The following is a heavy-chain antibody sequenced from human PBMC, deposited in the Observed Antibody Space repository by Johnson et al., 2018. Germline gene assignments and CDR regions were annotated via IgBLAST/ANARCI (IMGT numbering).Heavy chain of an antibody. CDR3: ARTLVVLTPYCMDV. J-gene: IGHJ6*02. CDR2: LNPHTGER. D-gene: IGHD2-21*01. Sequence: QVQLVQSGAEVRKPGASVKVSCKASGYTFTSYDLSWVRQATGQGPEWMGWLNPHTGERGDAQKVQGRVTMTRDTSMSTAYMELSRLTSEDTAVYYCARTLVVLTPYCMDVWGQGTTVIVSS. CDR1: GYTFTSYD. V-gene: IGHV1-8*01.